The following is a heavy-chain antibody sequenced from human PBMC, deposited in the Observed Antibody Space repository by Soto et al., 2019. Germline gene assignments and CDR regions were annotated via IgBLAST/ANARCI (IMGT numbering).Heavy chain of an antibody. V-gene: IGHV4-4*02. CDR1: GGSVNNDKW. J-gene: IGHJ5*02. CDR2: IHSSGIT. CDR3: AGQWSGGYGAFDP. Sequence: QVQLQESGPGLVKPSGTLSLTCAVSGGSVNNDKWWSWVRQPPGKGLKWIGEIHSSGITNYNPSLKSRASIFVDKFKNQFSVTLTSVTAADSAVYFCAGQWSGGYGAFDPWGQGTLVTVSS. D-gene: IGHD3-22*01.